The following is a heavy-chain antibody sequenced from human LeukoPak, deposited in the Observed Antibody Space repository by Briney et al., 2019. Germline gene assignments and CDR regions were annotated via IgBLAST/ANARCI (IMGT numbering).Heavy chain of an antibody. CDR3: AREYGNEVTFDI. D-gene: IGHD1-1*01. V-gene: IGHV4-61*01. CDR2: IYYSGST. CDR1: GVSVSSSSYF. J-gene: IGHJ3*02. Sequence: SETLSLTCTVSGVSVSSSSYFWSWIRQPPGKGLEWIGYIYYSGSTNYNPSLKSRVTMSVDTSRNQFSLKLTSVTAADTAVYFCAREYGNEVTFDIWGQGTMVTVSS.